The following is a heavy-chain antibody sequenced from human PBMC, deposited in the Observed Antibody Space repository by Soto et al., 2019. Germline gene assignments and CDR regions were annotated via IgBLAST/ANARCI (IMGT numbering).Heavy chain of an antibody. J-gene: IGHJ4*02. V-gene: IGHV3-30-3*01. CDR1: GFTFSSYA. CDR2: ISYDGSNK. D-gene: IGHD5-12*01. CDR3: ARDLRATPSQPY. Sequence: QVQLVESGGGVVQPGRSLRLSCAASGFTFSSYAMHWVRRAPGKGLEWVAVISYDGSNKYYADSVKGRFTISRDNSKNTLYLQMNSLRAEDTAVYYCARDLRATPSQPYWGQGTLVTVSS.